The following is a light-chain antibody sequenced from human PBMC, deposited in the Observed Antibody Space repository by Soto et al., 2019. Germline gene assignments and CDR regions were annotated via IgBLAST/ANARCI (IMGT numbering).Light chain of an antibody. J-gene: IGLJ3*02. Sequence: QLVLTQSPSASASLGASVKLTCTLSSGHNSYAIAWHQQQPEKGPRYLMKVNSDGSHSKGDGIPDRFSGSSSGAERYITLSSLLSEDEADSSRQPWSTDIRVFGGGTQLTVL. CDR2: VNSDGSH. CDR1: SGHNSYA. V-gene: IGLV4-69*01. CDR3: QPWSTDIRV.